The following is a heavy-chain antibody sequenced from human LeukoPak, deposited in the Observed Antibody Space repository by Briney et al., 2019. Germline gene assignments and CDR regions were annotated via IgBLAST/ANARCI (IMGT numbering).Heavy chain of an antibody. Sequence: PRGSLRLSCAASGFTFSSYAMHWVRQAPGKGLEYVSAISSNGGSTYYANSVKGRFTISRDNSKNTLYLQMGSLRAEDMAVYYCARDGYCSGGTCFDYWGQGTLVTVSS. CDR3: ARDGYCSGGTCFDY. CDR2: ISSNGGST. D-gene: IGHD2-15*01. CDR1: GFTFSSYA. J-gene: IGHJ4*02. V-gene: IGHV3-64*01.